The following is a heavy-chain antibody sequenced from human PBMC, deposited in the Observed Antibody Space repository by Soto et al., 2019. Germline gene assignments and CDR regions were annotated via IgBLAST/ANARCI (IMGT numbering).Heavy chain of an antibody. Sequence: SETLSLTCAVSGGSISSSSYYWGWIRQPPGKGLEWIGSFYYSESTYYNPSLKSRVTISVDTSKNQFSLKLSSVTAADTAVYYCATITIFGVVPNYFDYWGQGTLVTVS. CDR1: GGSISSSSYY. V-gene: IGHV4-39*01. J-gene: IGHJ4*02. CDR2: FYYSEST. D-gene: IGHD3-3*01. CDR3: ATITIFGVVPNYFDY.